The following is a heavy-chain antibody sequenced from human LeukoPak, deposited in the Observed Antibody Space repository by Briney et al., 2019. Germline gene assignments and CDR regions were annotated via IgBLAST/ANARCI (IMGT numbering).Heavy chain of an antibody. CDR2: IKQDGSEK. V-gene: IGHV3-7*03. D-gene: IGHD4-17*01. CDR3: TRGQTTVTN. CDR1: GFSLSSYW. Sequence: GGSLRLSCAASGFSLSSYWMSWVRQAPGERLGWVANIKQDGSEKYYVDSVKGRFTISRDNAKNSLYLQMNSLRAGDTAVYYCTRGQTTVTNWGQGTLVTVSS. J-gene: IGHJ4*02.